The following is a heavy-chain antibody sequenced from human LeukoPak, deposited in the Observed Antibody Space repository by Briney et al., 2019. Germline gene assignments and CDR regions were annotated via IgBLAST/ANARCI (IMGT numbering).Heavy chain of an antibody. CDR1: GGSISSYY. CDR2: IYYSGST. J-gene: IGHJ6*02. V-gene: IGHV4-59*07. D-gene: IGHD2-15*01. Sequence: SLTLSLTCTVSGGSISSYYWSWIRGPPGKGLEWMGDIYYSGSTNYNPSLNSRVTISVDTSKNQFALKLSSVTAADTAVYSCARARIRGGMDVWGQGTTVTVSS. CDR3: ARARIRGGMDV.